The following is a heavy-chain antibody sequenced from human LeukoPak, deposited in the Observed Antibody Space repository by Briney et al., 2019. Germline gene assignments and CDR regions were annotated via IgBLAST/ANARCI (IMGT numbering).Heavy chain of an antibody. D-gene: IGHD3-10*01. V-gene: IGHV1-18*01. CDR2: ISAYNGST. J-gene: IGHJ3*02. CDR1: XYTXXXYG. CDR3: ARRGPDDAFDI. Sequence: XKAXXYTXXXYGISWVRQAPGQGLVWMGWISAYNGSTNYAQKLQGRVTMTTDTSTSTAYMELRSLRSDDTAVYYCARRGPDDAFDIWGQGTMVTVSS.